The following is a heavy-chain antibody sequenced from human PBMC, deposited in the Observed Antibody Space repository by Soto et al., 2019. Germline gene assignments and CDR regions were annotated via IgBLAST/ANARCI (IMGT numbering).Heavy chain of an antibody. J-gene: IGHJ4*02. CDR1: GFTLRDYY. CDR2: ISSSGETI. D-gene: IGHD3-3*01. Sequence: QVRLVESGGGLVKPGGSLRLSCAASGFTLRDYYMSWIRQAPGKGLEWVSYISSSGETIYYADSVKGRFTISRDSAKNSLSLQMNSLRAEDTAGYYCARDSWVFGVDYWGQGSLVTVSS. V-gene: IGHV3-11*01. CDR3: ARDSWVFGVDY.